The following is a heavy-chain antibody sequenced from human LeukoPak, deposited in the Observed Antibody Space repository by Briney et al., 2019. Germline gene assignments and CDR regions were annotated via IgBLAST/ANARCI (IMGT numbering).Heavy chain of an antibody. CDR2: INSEGSST. D-gene: IGHD3-10*01. Sequence: GGSLRLSCAASGFTFTSYWMHWVRQAPGKGLVWVSRINSEGSSTTYADAVKGRFTISRDNAKNTVHLQMNSLRAEDTAVYYCARVAYGSLLAYWGQETLVTVSS. V-gene: IGHV3-74*01. CDR1: GFTFTSYW. CDR3: ARVAYGSLLAY. J-gene: IGHJ4*02.